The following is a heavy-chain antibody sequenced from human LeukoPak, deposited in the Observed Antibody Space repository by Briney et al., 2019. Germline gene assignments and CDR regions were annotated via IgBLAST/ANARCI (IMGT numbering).Heavy chain of an antibody. CDR1: GYTFIRYY. D-gene: IGHD2-15*01. Sequence: GASVKVSCKASGYTFIRYYMHWVRQAPGQGLEWMGIINPSGGSTSYAQKFQGRVTMTRDTSTSTVYMELSRLRSDDTAVYYCAREGRGWAFDIWGQGTMVTVSS. CDR2: INPSGGST. J-gene: IGHJ3*02. V-gene: IGHV1-46*01. CDR3: AREGRGWAFDI.